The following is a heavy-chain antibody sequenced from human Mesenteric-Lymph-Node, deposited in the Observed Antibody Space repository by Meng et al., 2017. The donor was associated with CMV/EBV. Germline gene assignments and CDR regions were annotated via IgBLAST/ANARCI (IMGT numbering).Heavy chain of an antibody. CDR3: ARAPGIAAAGTTEYFQH. D-gene: IGHD6-13*01. Sequence: YDSNKYGITWRRQATGQGLEWMGRISVHNGNTNYAQEFQDRVTMTTDTSTSTAYMELRSLRSEDTAVYYCARAPGIAAAGTTEYFQHWGQGTLVTVSS. CDR1: YDSNKYG. V-gene: IGHV1-18*01. CDR2: ISVHNGNT. J-gene: IGHJ1*01.